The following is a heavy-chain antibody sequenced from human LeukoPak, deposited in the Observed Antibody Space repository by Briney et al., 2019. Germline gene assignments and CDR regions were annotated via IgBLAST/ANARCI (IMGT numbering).Heavy chain of an antibody. CDR2: IYPDDSDT. J-gene: IGHJ6*03. V-gene: IGHV5-51*01. CDR1: GYTFSSYW. CDR3: ARLAYCSNDVCYSNYYYSMDV. Sequence: GESLKISCKGSGYTFSSYWIGWVRQMPGKGLGWMGIIYPDDSDTRYSPSFQGQVTLSADKSISTAYLQWSSLKASDTAMYYCARLAYCSNDVCYSNYYYSMDVWGKGTTVTVSS. D-gene: IGHD2-8*01.